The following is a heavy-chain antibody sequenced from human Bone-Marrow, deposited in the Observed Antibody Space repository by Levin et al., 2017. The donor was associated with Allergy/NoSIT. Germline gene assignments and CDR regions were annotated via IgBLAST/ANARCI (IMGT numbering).Heavy chain of an antibody. J-gene: IGHJ3*01. V-gene: IGHV3-53*01. CDR1: GFTVGSNY. CDR3: ARGMSSDYIWGSYRPDAFDV. D-gene: IGHD3-16*02. Sequence: GGSLRLSCAASGFTVGSNYMSWVRQAPGKGLEWVSVIYNSGSTYYADSVKGRFIISRDNSKNTLYLQMNSLRAEDTAVYYCARGMSSDYIWGSYRPDAFDVWGQGTMVAVSS. CDR2: IYNSGST.